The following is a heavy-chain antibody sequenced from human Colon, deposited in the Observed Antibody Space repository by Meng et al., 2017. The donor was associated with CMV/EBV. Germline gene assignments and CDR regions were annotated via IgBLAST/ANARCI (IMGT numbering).Heavy chain of an antibody. Sequence: SETLSLTCAVSGGSIRSLFWSWVRQTPGKGLEWIGEFSDSGRTRYNPSFQSRVTISGDRTENHFSLELTSVTAADTGVYFCARSPGFLSLDPWGRGALVTVSS. CDR2: FSDSGRT. CDR1: GGSIRSLF. CDR3: ARSPGFLSLDP. J-gene: IGHJ5*02. V-gene: IGHV4-4*02.